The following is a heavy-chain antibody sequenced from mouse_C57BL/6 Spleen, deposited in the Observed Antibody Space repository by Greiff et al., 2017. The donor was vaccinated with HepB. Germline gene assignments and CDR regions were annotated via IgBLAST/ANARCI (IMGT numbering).Heavy chain of an antibody. D-gene: IGHD1-1*01. CDR3: AREGITTVGYFDY. J-gene: IGHJ2*01. CDR1: GYTFTSYW. Sequence: QVHVKQPGAELVKPGASVKLSCKASGYTFTSYWMHWVKQRPGRGLEWIGRIDPNSGGTKYNEKFKSKATLTVDKPSSTAYMQLSSLTSEDSAVYYCAREGITTVGYFDYWGQGTTLTVSS. CDR2: IDPNSGGT. V-gene: IGHV1-72*01.